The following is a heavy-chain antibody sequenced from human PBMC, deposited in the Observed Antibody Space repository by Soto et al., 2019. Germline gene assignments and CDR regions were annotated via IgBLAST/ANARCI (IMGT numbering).Heavy chain of an antibody. CDR2: IKSKTDGGTT. CDR1: GFTFSNAW. V-gene: IGHV3-15*01. CDR3: TTDPPSSGWYDETHAPFDY. J-gene: IGHJ4*02. Sequence: GGSLRLSCAASGFTFSNAWMSWVRQAPGKGLEWVGRIKSKTDGGTTDYAAPVKGRLTISRDDSKNTLYLQMNSLKTEDTAVYYCTTDPPSSGWYDETHAPFDYWGQGTLVTVSS. D-gene: IGHD6-19*01.